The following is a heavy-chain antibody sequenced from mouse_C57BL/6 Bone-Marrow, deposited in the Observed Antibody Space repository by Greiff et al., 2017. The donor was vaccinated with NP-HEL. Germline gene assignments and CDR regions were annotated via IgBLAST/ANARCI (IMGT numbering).Heavy chain of an antibody. CDR3: ARYYYDSFDY. V-gene: IGHV1-64*01. CDR2: IHPNSGST. CDR1: GYTFTSYW. Sequence: VKLQQPGAELVKPGASVKLSCKASGYTFTSYWMHWVKQRPGQGLEWIGMIHPNSGSTNYNEKFKSKATLTVDKSSSTAYMQLSSLTSEDSAVYYCARYYYDSFDYWGQGTTLTVSS. J-gene: IGHJ2*01. D-gene: IGHD2-4*01.